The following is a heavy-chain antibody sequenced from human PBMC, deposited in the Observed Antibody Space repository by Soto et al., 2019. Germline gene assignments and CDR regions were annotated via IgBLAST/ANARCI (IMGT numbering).Heavy chain of an antibody. CDR2: INHSGST. J-gene: IGHJ6*02. V-gene: IGHV4-34*01. D-gene: IGHD4-17*01. Sequence: QVQLQQWGAGLLKPSETLSLTCAVYGGSCSGYYWSWIRQPPGKGLEWIGEINHSGSTNYNPSLTSRVTISVDTSKHQFSLKLSSVTAADTAVYYCARWTTVLTPDGMDVWGQGTTVTVSS. CDR1: GGSCSGYY. CDR3: ARWTTVLTPDGMDV.